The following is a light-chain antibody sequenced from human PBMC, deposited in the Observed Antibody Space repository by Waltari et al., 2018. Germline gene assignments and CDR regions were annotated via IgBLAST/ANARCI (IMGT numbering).Light chain of an antibody. CDR2: GAS. J-gene: IGKJ4*01. Sequence: EIVLTQSPGTLSLSPGERATRSCRASQGVSTSYSAWYQQKPGPAPRLLIYGASSRATGIPDRFSGSGSGTDFTLTISRLEPEDVAVYFCQQYYGSPSLTFGGGTKVEIK. CDR3: QQYYGSPSLT. CDR1: QGVSTSY. V-gene: IGKV3-20*01.